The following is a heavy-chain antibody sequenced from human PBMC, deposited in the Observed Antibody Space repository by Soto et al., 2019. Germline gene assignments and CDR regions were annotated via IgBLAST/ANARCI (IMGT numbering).Heavy chain of an antibody. J-gene: IGHJ5*02. D-gene: IGHD2-2*01. CDR1: GGSISSSSYY. V-gene: IGHV4-39*01. Sequence: PSETLSLTCTVSGGSISSSSYYWGWIRQPPGKGLEWIGSIYYSGSTYYHPSLKSRVTISVDTSKNQFSLKLSSVTSADTAVYYCARQKGGVVVPAAPNWFDPSGQGTLVTVSS. CDR2: IYYSGST. CDR3: ARQKGGVVVPAAPNWFDP.